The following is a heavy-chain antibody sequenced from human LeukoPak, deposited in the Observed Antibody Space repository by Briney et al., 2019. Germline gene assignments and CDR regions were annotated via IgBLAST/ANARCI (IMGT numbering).Heavy chain of an antibody. V-gene: IGHV1-2*02. CDR3: ARDLERFGELFPLDY. J-gene: IGHJ4*02. CDR2: INPNSGGT. CDR1: GYTFTGYY. D-gene: IGHD3-10*01. Sequence: SVKVSCKASGYTFTGYYMHWVRQAPGQGLEWMGWINPNSGGTNYAQKFQGRVTMTRDTSISTAYMELSRLRSDDTAVYYCARDLERFGELFPLDYWGQGTLVTVSS.